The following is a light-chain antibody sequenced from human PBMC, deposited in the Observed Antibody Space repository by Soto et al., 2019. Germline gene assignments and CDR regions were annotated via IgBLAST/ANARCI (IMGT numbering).Light chain of an antibody. V-gene: IGKV3-15*01. CDR3: QQYGSSSWT. CDR1: QSVGSN. CDR2: GAA. Sequence: EIVMTQSPATLSVSPGDRATLSCRASQSVGSNLAWYQQKPGQAPRLLIYGAATRVTGIPARFSGSGSGTDFTLTISRLEPEDFAVYYCQQYGSSSWTFGQGTKVDIK. J-gene: IGKJ1*01.